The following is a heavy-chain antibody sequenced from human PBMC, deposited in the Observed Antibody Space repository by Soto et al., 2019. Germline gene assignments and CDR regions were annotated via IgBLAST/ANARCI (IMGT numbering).Heavy chain of an antibody. CDR2: IYYSGST. D-gene: IGHD6-6*01. CDR3: ARAKITVVWSSSAEGNWFDP. Sequence: PSETLSLTCTVSGGSISSGDYYWSWIRQPPGKGLEWIGYIYYSGSTYYNPSLKSRVTISVDTSKNQFSLKLSSVTAADTAVYYCARAKITVVWSSSAEGNWFDPWGQGTLVTVSS. CDR1: GGSISSGDYY. J-gene: IGHJ5*02. V-gene: IGHV4-30-4*01.